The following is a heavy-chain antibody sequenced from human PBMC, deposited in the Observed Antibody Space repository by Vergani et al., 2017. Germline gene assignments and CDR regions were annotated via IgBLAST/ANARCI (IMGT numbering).Heavy chain of an antibody. CDR3: ARGGLTRIGGDY. CDR1: GGPISSGGYY. Sequence: QVQLHESGPGLVKPSQTLSLTCTVSGGPISSGGYYWSWIRQPPGKGLEWIGYIYYSGSTYYNPSLKSRVTISVETSKHQFALKLSSVTAADTAVYYCARGGLTRIGGDYWGQGTLVTVSS. D-gene: IGHD3-22*01. J-gene: IGHJ4*02. V-gene: IGHV4-31*03. CDR2: IYYSGST.